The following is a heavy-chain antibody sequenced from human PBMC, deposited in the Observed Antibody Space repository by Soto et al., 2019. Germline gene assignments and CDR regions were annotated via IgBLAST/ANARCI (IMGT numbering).Heavy chain of an antibody. V-gene: IGHV6-1*01. J-gene: IGHJ4*02. CDR2: TYYRSKWYN. CDR3: ATWRFDY. Sequence: PSQTLSLTCAISGDSVSSNSAAWNWIRHSPSRGLEWLGRTYYRSKWYNDYAVSMRSRITINPDTTKNQFALQLNSATPEDTAVYYWATWRFDYGGQGTLVTVSS. CDR1: GDSVSSNSAA.